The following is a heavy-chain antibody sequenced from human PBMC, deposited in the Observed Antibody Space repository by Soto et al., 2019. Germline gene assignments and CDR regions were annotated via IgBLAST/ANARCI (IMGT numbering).Heavy chain of an antibody. V-gene: IGHV6-1*01. J-gene: IGHJ4*02. CDR1: GNSVSGNSAA. D-gene: IGHD3-16*02. CDR3: AREFSFYERRPRSFHY. Sequence: SQTLPLTCAISGNSVSGNSAAWNWIRQSPSRGLEWLGRTYYRSKWYNDYAVSVKSRITVTPDTSKNPFSLHLNSVTPEDTAVYYCAREFSFYERRPRSFHYSGQG. CDR2: TYYRSKWYN.